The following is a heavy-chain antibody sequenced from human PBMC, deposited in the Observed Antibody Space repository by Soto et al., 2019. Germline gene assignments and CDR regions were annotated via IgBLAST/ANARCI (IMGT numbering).Heavy chain of an antibody. CDR1: GYTFTNYA. CDR3: ARDGHITVVRGPLPFDS. Sequence: QVQLVQSGAEVKKPGASVKVSCKDSGYTFTNYAISWVRQAPGQGLEWMGWISAYNGNTKSAEKFQGRVTMTTDTSTSTAYMELRSLSSDDTARYNCARDGHITVVRGPLPFDSCGQGTMVTVSS. D-gene: IGHD3-10*01. V-gene: IGHV1-18*01. J-gene: IGHJ4*02. CDR2: ISAYNGNT.